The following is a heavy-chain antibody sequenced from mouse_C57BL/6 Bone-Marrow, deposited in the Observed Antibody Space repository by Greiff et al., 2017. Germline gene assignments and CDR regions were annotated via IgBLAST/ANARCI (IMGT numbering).Heavy chain of an antibody. J-gene: IGHJ4*01. V-gene: IGHV1-80*01. CDR2: IYPGDGDT. Sequence: VQLQQSGAELVKPGASVKISCKASGYAFTSYWMNWVKQRPGKGLEWIGQIYPGDGDTNYNGKFKGKATLTADKSSSTSYMQLSSLTSEYSAVYFCARRVGLNYAMDYWGQGTSVTVSS. CDR1: GYAFTSYW. CDR3: ARRVGLNYAMDY. D-gene: IGHD4-1*01.